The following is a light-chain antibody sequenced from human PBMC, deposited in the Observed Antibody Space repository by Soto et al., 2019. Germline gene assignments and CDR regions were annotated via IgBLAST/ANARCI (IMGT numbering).Light chain of an antibody. J-gene: IGKJ5*01. CDR3: QQYNNWPFIT. CDR1: QSVRGN. CDR2: GAS. Sequence: IVVTQSPCTLSLSPGERATLSCRASQSVRGNLAWYQQKPGQSPRLLIYGASSRATGIPVRFSGSGSGTEFTLTISSLQSEDFAVYYCQQYNNWPFITFGQGTRLEIK. V-gene: IGKV3-15*01.